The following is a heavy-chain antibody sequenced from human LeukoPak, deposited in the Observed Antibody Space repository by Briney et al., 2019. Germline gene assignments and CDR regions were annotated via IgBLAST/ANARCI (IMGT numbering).Heavy chain of an antibody. D-gene: IGHD4-17*01. J-gene: IGHJ5*02. Sequence: GGTLRLSCAASGFTFSSFGMSRVRQAPGKGLEWVSAISSTGGTAYYADSVKGRFSISRDTSKSTLYLQMNSLRAEDTAVYYCARGSVDGDYLFSWGQGTLVTVSS. CDR1: GFTFSSFG. CDR3: ARGSVDGDYLFS. V-gene: IGHV3-23*01. CDR2: ISSTGGTA.